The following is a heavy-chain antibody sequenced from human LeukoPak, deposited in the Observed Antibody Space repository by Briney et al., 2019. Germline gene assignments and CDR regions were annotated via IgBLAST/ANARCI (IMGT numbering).Heavy chain of an antibody. J-gene: IGHJ4*02. CDR1: GGSISSYY. D-gene: IGHD2-21*02. CDR2: IYYSGST. Sequence: SETLSLTCTVSGGSISSYYWSWIRQPPGKGLEWIGYIYYSGSTNYNPSLKSRVTISVDTSKSQLSLKLSSVTAADTAVYYCARRTASSTYYFDYWGQGTLVTVSS. CDR3: ARRTASSTYYFDY. V-gene: IGHV4-59*08.